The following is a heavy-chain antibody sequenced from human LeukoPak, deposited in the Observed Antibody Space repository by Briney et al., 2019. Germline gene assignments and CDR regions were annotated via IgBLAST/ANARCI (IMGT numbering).Heavy chain of an antibody. V-gene: IGHV3-23*01. CDR3: AKGRNEDGDAALNY. J-gene: IGHJ4*02. CDR2: ISGSGGKT. Sequence: RGSLRLSCADSAFTFSSYAMSWVRQAPPKELEWVSIISGSGGKTFYADAVKGGVTIFRDNSKNTLYLQMNGLRAEDTAAYHCAKGRNEDGDAALNYWGQGTLVTVSS. D-gene: IGHD4-17*01. CDR1: AFTFSSYA.